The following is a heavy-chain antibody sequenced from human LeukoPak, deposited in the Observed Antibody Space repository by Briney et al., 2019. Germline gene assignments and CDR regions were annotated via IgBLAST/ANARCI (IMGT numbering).Heavy chain of an antibody. V-gene: IGHV3-48*01. D-gene: IGHD1-14*01. Sequence: GGSLRLSCAGSGFTFSYYSMNWVRQAPGKGLEWVSYICSSGSTIHYADSVKGRFAVSRDNAKNSLYLQMNSLRGEDTAVYYCARDGEPFWGQGTLVTVSS. CDR2: ICSSGSTI. CDR3: ARDGEPF. CDR1: GFTFSYYS. J-gene: IGHJ4*02.